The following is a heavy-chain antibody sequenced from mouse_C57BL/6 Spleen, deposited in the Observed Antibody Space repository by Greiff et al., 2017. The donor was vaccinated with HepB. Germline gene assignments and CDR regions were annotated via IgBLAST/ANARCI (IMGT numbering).Heavy chain of an antibody. V-gene: IGHV14-1*01. D-gene: IGHD2-3*01. CDR3: TTNDGYYVRFDY. Sequence: VQLQQSGAELVRPGASVKLSCTASGFNIKDYYMHWVKQRPEQGLEWIGRIDPEDGDTEYAPKFQGKATMTADTSSNTAYLQLSSLTSEDTAVYDWTTNDGYYVRFDYWGQGTTLTVSS. CDR2: IDPEDGDT. J-gene: IGHJ2*01. CDR1: GFNIKDYY.